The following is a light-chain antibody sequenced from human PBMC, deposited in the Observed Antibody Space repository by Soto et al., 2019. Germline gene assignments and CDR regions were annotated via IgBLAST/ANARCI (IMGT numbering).Light chain of an antibody. CDR2: DAS. J-gene: IGKJ4*01. Sequence: EIVLTQSPATLSLSPGEGAPPSSRPGKGVGGTLAWYQQKPGQAPRLLIYDASNRATGIPARFSGSGSGTDFTLTISSLEPEDFAVYYCQQRSDWPSTFGGGTKVQIK. CDR3: QQRSDWPST. V-gene: IGKV3-11*01. CDR1: KGVGGT.